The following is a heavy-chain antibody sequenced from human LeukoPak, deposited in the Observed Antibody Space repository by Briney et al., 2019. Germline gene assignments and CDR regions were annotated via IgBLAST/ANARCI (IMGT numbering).Heavy chain of an antibody. D-gene: IGHD5-18*01. CDR3: ARDFRGYRYGSLYFDY. CDR2: ISSSSSYI. V-gene: IGHV3-21*01. Sequence: GGSLRLSCAASGFTFSSYSMNWVRQAPGKGLEWVSSISSSSSYIYYADSVKGRFTISRDNAKNSLYLQMNSLRAEDTAVYYSARDFRGYRYGSLYFDYWGQGTLVTVST. J-gene: IGHJ4*02. CDR1: GFTFSSYS.